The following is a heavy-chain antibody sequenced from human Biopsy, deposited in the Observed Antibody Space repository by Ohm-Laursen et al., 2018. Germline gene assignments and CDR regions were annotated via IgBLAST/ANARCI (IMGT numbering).Heavy chain of an antibody. J-gene: IGHJ5*02. CDR2: IYTRGIT. Sequence: LSFTSTLSGASLSTNTWSWIRQPFGKGLEWIGQIYTRGITNSNPSLKSRVTMSVDTSKNMFSLRVSSVTAADTAVYYCERDRDRRGWFDPWGQGTLVTVSS. CDR3: ERDRDRRGWFDP. D-gene: IGHD1-14*01. V-gene: IGHV4-4*07. CDR1: GASLSTNT.